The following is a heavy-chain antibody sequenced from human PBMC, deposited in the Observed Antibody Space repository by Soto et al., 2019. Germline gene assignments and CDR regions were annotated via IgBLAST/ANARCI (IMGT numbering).Heavy chain of an antibody. CDR1: GDSVSSNHAT. CDR3: VSVIGQGRLSF. D-gene: IGHD3-16*02. Sequence: SPTLSLTCAISGDSVSSNHATWDWIRQSPSRGLEWLGRTYYRSKWYYDYALSVKSRITINPDTSNNQLSLQLNSVTPDDTAVYYCVSVIGQGRLSFWARGTLVPVSS. CDR2: TYYRSKWYY. J-gene: IGHJ4*02. V-gene: IGHV6-1*01.